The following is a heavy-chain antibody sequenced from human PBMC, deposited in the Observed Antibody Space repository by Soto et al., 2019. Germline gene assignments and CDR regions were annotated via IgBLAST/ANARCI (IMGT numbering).Heavy chain of an antibody. D-gene: IGHD4-17*01. Sequence: ASVKVSCKASGYTFTSYAMHWVRQAPGQRLEWMGWINAGNGNTKYSQKFQGRVTITRDTSASTAYMELSSLRSDDTAVYYCARDVATVTILTNWFDPWGQGTLVTVSS. J-gene: IGHJ5*02. V-gene: IGHV1-3*01. CDR1: GYTFTSYA. CDR2: INAGNGNT. CDR3: ARDVATVTILTNWFDP.